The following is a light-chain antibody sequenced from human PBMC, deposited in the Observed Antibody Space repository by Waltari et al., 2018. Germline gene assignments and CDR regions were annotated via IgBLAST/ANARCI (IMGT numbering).Light chain of an antibody. CDR2: RGN. J-gene: IGLJ2*01. Sequence: QSVLTQPPSVSGAPGQSVTISCTGSSSNIGAGWDVPWYQHIPGSAPNFLIYRGNNRPSGVPGRFSGSKSGTSASLSVTGLHVEDEADYFCQSYDRDLNAVLFGGGTKLTVL. CDR3: QSYDRDLNAVL. V-gene: IGLV1-40*01. CDR1: SSNIGAGWD.